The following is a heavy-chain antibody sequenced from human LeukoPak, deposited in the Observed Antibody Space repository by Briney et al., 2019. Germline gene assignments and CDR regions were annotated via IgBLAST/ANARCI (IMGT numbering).Heavy chain of an antibody. D-gene: IGHD4-23*01. V-gene: IGHV4-34*01. CDR1: GESFSGHY. J-gene: IGHJ4*02. Sequence: SETLSLTCAVYGESFSGHYWSWIRQPPGKGLEWIGEINHSGSSNYNPSLKSRVTVSADASKNQFSLRLNSVSAADTAIYFCARRPRDSVNYDGPSGVDYWGQGTRVTVSS. CDR3: ARRPRDSVNYDGPSGVDY. CDR2: INHSGSS.